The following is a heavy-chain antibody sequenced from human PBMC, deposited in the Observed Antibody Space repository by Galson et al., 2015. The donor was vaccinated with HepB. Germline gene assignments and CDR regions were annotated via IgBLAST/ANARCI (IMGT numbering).Heavy chain of an antibody. CDR2: INWNSGSP. CDR3: ARGRRSFPRHCFDS. V-gene: IGHV3-20*01. D-gene: IGHD1-26*01. J-gene: IGHJ4*02. Sequence: SLRLSCAASGFTFGDYGMSWVRQAPGKGLEWVSGINWNSGSPSYADSVKGRFTISRDNAKNSLYLQMNSLRAEDTALYHCARGRRSFPRHCFDSWGQGTLVTVSS. CDR1: GFTFGDYG.